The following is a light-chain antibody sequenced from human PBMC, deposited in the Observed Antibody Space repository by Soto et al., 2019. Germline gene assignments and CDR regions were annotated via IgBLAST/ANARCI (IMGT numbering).Light chain of an antibody. CDR3: QQYGYSSWT. CDR1: QSISSSF. CDR2: AAA. J-gene: IGKJ1*01. Sequence: VLTHSLGTLSLSPCERATLSFSASQSISSSFLAWYQQKPGQAPRLLIFAAASRATGIPDRFSGGGSGTDFTLTISRLEPEDFAVYYCQQYGYSSWTFGQGTKV. V-gene: IGKV3-20*01.